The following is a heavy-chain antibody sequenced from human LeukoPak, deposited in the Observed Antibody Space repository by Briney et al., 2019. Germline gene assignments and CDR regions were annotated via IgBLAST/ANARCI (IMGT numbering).Heavy chain of an antibody. Sequence: PSQTLSLTCTVSGGSISSGGYYWSWIRQHPGKGLEWIGYIYYSGSTYYNPSLKSRVTISVDTSKNQFSLKLSSVTAADTAVYYCARDSVVYAADAFDIRGQGTMVTVSS. CDR2: IYYSGST. V-gene: IGHV4-31*03. J-gene: IGHJ3*02. D-gene: IGHD2-8*02. CDR1: GGSISSGGYY. CDR3: ARDSVVYAADAFDI.